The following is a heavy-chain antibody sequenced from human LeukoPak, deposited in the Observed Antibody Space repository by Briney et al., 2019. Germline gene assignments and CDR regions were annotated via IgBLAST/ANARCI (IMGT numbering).Heavy chain of an antibody. CDR1: GFTFDDYA. Sequence: PGGSLRLSCAASGFTFDDYAMHWVRQAPGKGLEWVSGISWNSGSIGYADSVKGRFTISRDNAKNSLYLQMNSLRAEDTALYYCAKGYCSSTSRHFDYWGQGTLVTVSS. J-gene: IGHJ4*02. CDR3: AKGYCSSTSRHFDY. V-gene: IGHV3-9*01. CDR2: ISWNSGSI. D-gene: IGHD2-2*01.